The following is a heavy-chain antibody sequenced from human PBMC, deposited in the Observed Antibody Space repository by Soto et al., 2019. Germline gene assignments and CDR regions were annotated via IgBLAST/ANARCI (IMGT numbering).Heavy chain of an antibody. D-gene: IGHD6-13*01. CDR1: GGSISTSNW. V-gene: IGHV4-4*02. CDR3: ARARATIAAAAIFDC. CDR2: VYRTGST. J-gene: IGHJ4*02. Sequence: QVQLQESGPGLVKPSGTLSLTCAVSGGSISTSNWWSWVRQPPGKGLEWIGEVYRTGSTNYNPSLENRLTLSVDKSKNQFSLKLTSVTAADTAVYYCARARATIAAAAIFDCWGQGTLVPVSS.